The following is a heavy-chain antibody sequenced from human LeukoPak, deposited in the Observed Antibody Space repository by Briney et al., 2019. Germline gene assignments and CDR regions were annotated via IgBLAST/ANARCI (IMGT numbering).Heavy chain of an antibody. D-gene: IGHD5-24*01. Sequence: PSETLSLTCTVSGGSISSYYWSWIRQPAGKGLEWIGRIYTSGSTNYNPSLKSRVTMSVDTSKNQFSLKLSSVTAADTAVYYCARVEVEMATMGYYFDYWGQGTLVTVSS. V-gene: IGHV4-4*07. J-gene: IGHJ4*02. CDR3: ARVEVEMATMGYYFDY. CDR2: IYTSGST. CDR1: GGSISSYY.